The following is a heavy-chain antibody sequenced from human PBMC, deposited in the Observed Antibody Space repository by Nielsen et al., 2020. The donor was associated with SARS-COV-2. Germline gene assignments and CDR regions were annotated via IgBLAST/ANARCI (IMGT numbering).Heavy chain of an antibody. CDR1: GFTFSSYA. CDR2: ISWNSGSI. J-gene: IGHJ5*02. Sequence: SLKISCAASGFTFSSYAMHWVRQAPGKGLEWVSGISWNSGSIGYADSVKGRFTISRDNAKNSLYLQMNSLRAEDTAVYYCARTDPGVPTWGQGTLVTVSS. D-gene: IGHD7-27*01. V-gene: IGHV3-9*01. CDR3: ARTDPGVPT.